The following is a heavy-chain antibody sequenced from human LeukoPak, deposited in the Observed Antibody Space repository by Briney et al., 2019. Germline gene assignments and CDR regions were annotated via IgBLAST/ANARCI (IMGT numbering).Heavy chain of an antibody. CDR1: GFNFDDYG. V-gene: IGHV3-20*04. Sequence: GGSLRLSCAASGFNFDDYGMSWVRHAPGKGLEWVSGINWNAGSTGYAASVKGRLTTSRDTTKNPLCLQMNSLRGEDTALYYCGRGGSGSYDYFGMDVWGQGTTVTVS. CDR2: INWNAGST. J-gene: IGHJ6*02. CDR3: GRGGSGSYDYFGMDV. D-gene: IGHD3-10*01.